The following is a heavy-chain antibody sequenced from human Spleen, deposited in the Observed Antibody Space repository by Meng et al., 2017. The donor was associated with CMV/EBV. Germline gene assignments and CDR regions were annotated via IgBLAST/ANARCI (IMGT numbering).Heavy chain of an antibody. D-gene: IGHD2-2*01. CDR2: INPSGGST. Sequence: ASVKVSCKASGGTFTSYYMSWVRQAPGQGLEWMGIINPSGGSTTYPQKFQGRVTMTRNTSISTAYMELSSLRSEDTAVYYCARRWGRIVPAATDYWGQGTLVTVSS. CDR3: ARRWGRIVPAATDY. CDR1: GGTFTSYY. V-gene: IGHV1-46*01. J-gene: IGHJ4*02.